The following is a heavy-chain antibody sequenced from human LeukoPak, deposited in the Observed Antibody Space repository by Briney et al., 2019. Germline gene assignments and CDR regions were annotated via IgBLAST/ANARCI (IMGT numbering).Heavy chain of an antibody. CDR1: GYTFTGYY. CDR3: ASRGSSSSWAYYYGMDV. CDR2: INPNSGGT. J-gene: IGHJ6*02. D-gene: IGHD6-13*01. V-gene: IGHV1-2*02. Sequence: ASVKVSCKASGYTFTGYYMHWARQAPGQGLEWMGWINPNSGGTNYAQKFQGRVTMTRDTSISTAYMELSRLRSDDTAVYYCASRGSSSSWAYYYGMDVWGQGTTVTVSS.